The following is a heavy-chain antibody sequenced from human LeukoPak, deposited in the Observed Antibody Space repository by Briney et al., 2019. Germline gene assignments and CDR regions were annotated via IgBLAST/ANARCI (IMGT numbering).Heavy chain of an antibody. Sequence: SETLSLTCTVSGGSISSYYSSWIRPPPGKGLEWIGYIYYSGSTNYNPSLKSRVTISVDTSKNQFSLKLRSVTAADTAVYCCARVPYYYDSSGYYPWGQGTLVTVSS. CDR3: ARVPYYYDSSGYYP. CDR2: IYYSGST. V-gene: IGHV4-59*01. CDR1: GGSISSYY. J-gene: IGHJ5*02. D-gene: IGHD3-22*01.